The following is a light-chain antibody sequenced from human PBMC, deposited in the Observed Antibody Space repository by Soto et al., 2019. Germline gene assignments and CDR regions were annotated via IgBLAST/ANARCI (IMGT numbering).Light chain of an antibody. Sequence: QAVVTQEPSFSVSPGGTVTLTCGLSSGSVSTSYYPSWYQQTPGQPPRTLIYSTNTRSSGVPDRFSGSKSGNTASLTVSGLQAEDEADYYCSSYAGSNNYVFGTGTKLTVL. CDR1: SGSVSTSYY. CDR3: SSYAGSNNYV. CDR2: STN. J-gene: IGLJ1*01. V-gene: IGLV8-61*01.